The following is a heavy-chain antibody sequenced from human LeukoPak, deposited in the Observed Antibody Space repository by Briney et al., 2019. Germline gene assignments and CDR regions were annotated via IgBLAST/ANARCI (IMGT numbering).Heavy chain of an antibody. D-gene: IGHD3-10*01. J-gene: IGHJ4*02. CDR1: GFTFSSYW. CDR3: ARAQLYYHGSGSYYTPTDY. V-gene: IGHV3-74*01. Sequence: QPGGSLRLSCVVSGFTFSSYWMHWVRHAPGKGLVWVSRINTDGSSTKYADSVEGRFSISRDNAKNTLYLQMDSLRAEDTAVYYCARAQLYYHGSGSYYTPTDYWGQGTLVAVSS. CDR2: INTDGSST.